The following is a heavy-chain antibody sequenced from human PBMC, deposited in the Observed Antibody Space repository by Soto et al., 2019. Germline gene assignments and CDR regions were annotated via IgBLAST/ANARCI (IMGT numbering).Heavy chain of an antibody. J-gene: IGHJ6*02. V-gene: IGHV1-69*06. D-gene: IGHD2-21*01. Sequence: QEELVQSGAEVKKPGSSVNVSCKASGGTFASYSITWLRQAPGQRLEWMGEIIPLMRTVNYAQKFQERVPITADRSTRTVYMALNSLRADDTAVYYCARDPVDLFGYLDVWGQGTTVTVSS. CDR1: GGTFASYS. CDR2: IIPLMRTV. CDR3: ARDPVDLFGYLDV.